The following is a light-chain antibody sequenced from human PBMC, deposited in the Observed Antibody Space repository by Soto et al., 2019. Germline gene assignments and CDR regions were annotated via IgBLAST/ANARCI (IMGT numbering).Light chain of an antibody. V-gene: IGKV1-39*01. CDR1: QTISSW. CDR2: AAS. CDR3: QQSLSIPPT. Sequence: IQMTQSPSSLSASVGDRVTITCRASQTISSWLAWYQQKPGKAPKLLIFAASSLHSGVPSRFSGSGSGTDFTFTISSLQPEDVATYYCQQSLSIPPTFGQGTKVDIK. J-gene: IGKJ1*01.